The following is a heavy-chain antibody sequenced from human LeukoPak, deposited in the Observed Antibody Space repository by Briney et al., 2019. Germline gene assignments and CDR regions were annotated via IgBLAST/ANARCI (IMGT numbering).Heavy chain of an antibody. Sequence: PSETLSLTCTVSGYSISSGYYWGWIRQPPGKGLERIGSIYHSGSTYYNPSLKSRVTISVDTSKNQFSLKLSSVTAADTAVYYCARKFPLDAAMISPWFDPWGQGTLVTVSS. CDR2: IYHSGST. D-gene: IGHD2-2*01. CDR3: ARKFPLDAAMISPWFDP. CDR1: GYSISSGYY. V-gene: IGHV4-38-2*02. J-gene: IGHJ5*02.